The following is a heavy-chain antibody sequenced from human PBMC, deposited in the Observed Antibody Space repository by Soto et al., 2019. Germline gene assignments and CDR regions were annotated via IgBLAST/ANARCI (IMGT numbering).Heavy chain of an antibody. V-gene: IGHV3-48*02. CDR2: ISSSSSTI. J-gene: IGHJ4*02. D-gene: IGHD3-9*01. CDR1: GFTFSSYS. Sequence: PGGSLRLSCAASGFTFSSYSVNWVRQAPGKGLEWVSYISSSSSTIYYADSVKGRFTISRDNAKNSLYLQMNSLRDEDTAVYYCARGLVYYDILTGYTYFDYWGQGTLVTVSS. CDR3: ARGLVYYDILTGYTYFDY.